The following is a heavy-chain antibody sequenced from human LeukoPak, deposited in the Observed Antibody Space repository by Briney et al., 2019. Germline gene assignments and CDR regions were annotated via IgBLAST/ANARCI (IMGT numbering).Heavy chain of an antibody. D-gene: IGHD4-23*01. Sequence: GASVKVSCKASGYTFTSYYMHWVRQAPGQGLEWMGIINPSGGSTSYAQKFQGRVTMTRNTSISTAYMELSSLRSEDTAVYYCARAYGGKRRGTYYFDYWGQGTLVTVSS. CDR1: GYTFTSYY. CDR2: INPSGGST. CDR3: ARAYGGKRRGTYYFDY. V-gene: IGHV1-46*01. J-gene: IGHJ4*02.